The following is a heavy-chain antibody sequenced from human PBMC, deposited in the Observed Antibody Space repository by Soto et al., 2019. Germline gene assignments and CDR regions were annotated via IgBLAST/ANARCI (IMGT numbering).Heavy chain of an antibody. CDR3: AIVQWLVAPPSISFAY. V-gene: IGHV3-11*01. Sequence: QVQLVESGGGSVKPGGSLRLSCAASGFTFSDYYMSWIRQAPGKGLELLSPVSGNGQTMYYADSVTDRFTISRDNAKPSLYLQLNSLRGEDTALSYCAIVQWLVAPPSISFAYWGPGALFNVSS. CDR1: GFTFSDYY. J-gene: IGHJ4*02. CDR2: VSGNGQTM. D-gene: IGHD6-19*01.